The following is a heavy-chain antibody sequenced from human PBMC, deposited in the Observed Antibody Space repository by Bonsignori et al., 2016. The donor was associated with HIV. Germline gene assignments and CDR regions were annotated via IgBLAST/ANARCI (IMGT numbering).Heavy chain of an antibody. D-gene: IGHD6-13*01. CDR3: ARVRGYGMDV. Sequence: EVQLVESGGGLVKPGWSLRLSCAASGFTFSTYTMNWVRQPAGKGLEWVSSTSSAGSYIFYADSVKGRFTISRDNAKNSLFLQMNSLRVEDTAVYYCARVRGYGMDVWGQGT. CDR1: GFTFSTYT. V-gene: IGHV3-21*01. CDR2: TSSAGSYI. J-gene: IGHJ6*02.